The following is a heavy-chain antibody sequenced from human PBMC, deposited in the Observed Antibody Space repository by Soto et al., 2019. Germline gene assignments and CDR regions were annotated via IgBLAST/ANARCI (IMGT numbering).Heavy chain of an antibody. V-gene: IGHV4-31*03. J-gene: IGHJ4*02. CDR1: GGSISTGGYY. CDR3: ARGRSVTPLDN. Sequence: QVQLQESGPGLVKPSPTLSLTCTVSGGSISTGGYYWTWIRQHPGKGLEWIGYIYYSGSTYYNPSLKCRVTRPVDTSKNPFSLKLSSVTAADTAVYYCARGRSVTPLDNWGQGTLVTVSS. D-gene: IGHD4-17*01. CDR2: IYYSGST.